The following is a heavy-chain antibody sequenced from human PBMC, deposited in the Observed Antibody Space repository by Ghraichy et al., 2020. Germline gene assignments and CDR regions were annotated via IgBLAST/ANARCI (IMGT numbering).Heavy chain of an antibody. J-gene: IGHJ4*02. CDR1: GYTFTGYY. V-gene: IGHV1-2*06. Sequence: ASVKVSCKASGYTFTGYYIHWVRQAPGQGLEWMGRINPNSGGANYAQKFQGRVTMTRDTSISTAYMELSSLRSDDTAAYYCAREMSVGVAGVDYWGQGTLVTVSS. CDR2: INPNSGGA. D-gene: IGHD6-19*01. CDR3: AREMSVGVAGVDY.